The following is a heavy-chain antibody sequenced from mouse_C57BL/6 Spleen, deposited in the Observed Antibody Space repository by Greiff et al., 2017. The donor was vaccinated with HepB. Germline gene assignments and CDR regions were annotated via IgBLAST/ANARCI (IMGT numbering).Heavy chain of an antibody. Sequence: QVQLQQPGAELVMPGASVKLSCKASGYTFTSYWMHWVKQRPGQGLEWIGEIDPSDSYTNYNQKFKGKYTLTVDKSSSTASMQLSSLTSEDSAVYYCARGGYSYFDYWGQGTTLTGSS. J-gene: IGHJ2*01. D-gene: IGHD2-3*01. CDR1: GYTFTSYW. CDR2: IDPSDSYT. CDR3: ARGGYSYFDY. V-gene: IGHV1-69*01.